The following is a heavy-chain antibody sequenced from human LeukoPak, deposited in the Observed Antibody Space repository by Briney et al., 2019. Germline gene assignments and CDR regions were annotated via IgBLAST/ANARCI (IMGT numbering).Heavy chain of an antibody. CDR3: VRDRELNY. Sequence: SETLSLTCTVSGGSISSYYWSWIRQPPGKGLEWIGYIYYSGSTNYNPSLKSRVTISADTSKNQFSLQLSSETAADTAVYYCVRDRELNYWGQGTLVTVSS. V-gene: IGHV4-59*01. J-gene: IGHJ4*02. CDR1: GGSISSYY. CDR2: IYYSGST. D-gene: IGHD1-7*01.